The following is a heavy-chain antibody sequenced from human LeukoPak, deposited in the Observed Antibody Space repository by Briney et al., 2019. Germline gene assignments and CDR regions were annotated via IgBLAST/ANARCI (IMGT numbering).Heavy chain of an antibody. CDR2: FSGSGGST. V-gene: IGHV3-23*01. CDR3: AKAPVTTCRGAFCYPFDY. J-gene: IGHJ4*02. Sequence: GGSLRLSCAASGFTFSSYAMSWVRQAPGKGLECISGFSGSGGSTYYADSVKGRFTISRDNSKNTLYLQMNSLRVEDTAVHYCAKAPVTTCRGAFCYPFDYWGLGTLVTVSS. D-gene: IGHD2-15*01. CDR1: GFTFSSYA.